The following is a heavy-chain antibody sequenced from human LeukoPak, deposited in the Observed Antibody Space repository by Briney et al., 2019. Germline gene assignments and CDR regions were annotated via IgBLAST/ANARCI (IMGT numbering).Heavy chain of an antibody. V-gene: IGHV4-34*01. CDR2: INHSGST. D-gene: IGHD3-3*01. CDR3: ARAHYDFWSGEVDY. J-gene: IGHJ4*02. CDR1: GGSFSGYY. Sequence: PSETLSLTCAVYGGSFSGYYWSWIRHPPGKGREWIGEINHSGSTNYNPYLKSRVTISVDTSKNQFSLKLSSVTAADTAVYYCARAHYDFWSGEVDYWGQGTLVTASS.